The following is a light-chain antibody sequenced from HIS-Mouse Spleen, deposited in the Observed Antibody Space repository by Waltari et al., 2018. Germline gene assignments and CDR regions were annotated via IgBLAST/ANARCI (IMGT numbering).Light chain of an antibody. CDR2: EGS. CDR3: CSYAGSSPYVV. V-gene: IGLV2-23*01. Sequence: QSALTQPASVSGSPGQSIPISCTGTSSDVGSYNLVPWYQLHPGKAPKLMIYEGSKRPSGVSNRFSGSKSGNTASLTISGLQAEDEADYYCCSYAGSSPYVVFGGGTKLTVL. CDR1: SSDVGSYNL. J-gene: IGLJ2*01.